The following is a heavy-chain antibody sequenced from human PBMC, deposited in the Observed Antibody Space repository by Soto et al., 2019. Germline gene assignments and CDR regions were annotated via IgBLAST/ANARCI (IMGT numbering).Heavy chain of an antibody. CDR2: TANDGSAQ. D-gene: IGHD6-13*01. V-gene: IGHV3-30*18. J-gene: IGHJ1*01. CDR1: GFIFTSYG. CDR3: AQSTGGSSCYPTEH. Sequence: QVQLVESGGGVVQPGGSLRLSCAASGFIFTSYGMQWVRQSPGEGLEWVATTANDGSAQYYADSVKGRFTISRDNSKHTLFLQMDSLRHEVTGVYYCAQSTGGSSCYPTEHWGHGTLVTVDS.